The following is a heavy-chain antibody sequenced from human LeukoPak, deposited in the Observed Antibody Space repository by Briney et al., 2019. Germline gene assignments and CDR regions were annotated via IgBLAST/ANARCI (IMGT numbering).Heavy chain of an antibody. Sequence: PSETLSLTCTVSGGSISSYYWSWIRQPAGKGLEWIGRIYTSGSTNYNLSLKSRVTISVDKSKNQFSLKLSSVTAADTAVYYCAREGDGDYGYYFDYWGQGTLVTVSS. J-gene: IGHJ4*02. CDR3: AREGDGDYGYYFDY. CDR2: IYTSGST. D-gene: IGHD4-17*01. CDR1: GGSISSYY. V-gene: IGHV4-4*07.